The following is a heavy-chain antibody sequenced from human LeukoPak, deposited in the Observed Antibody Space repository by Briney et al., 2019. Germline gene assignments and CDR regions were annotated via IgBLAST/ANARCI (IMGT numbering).Heavy chain of an antibody. J-gene: IGHJ1*01. D-gene: IGHD2-21*02. CDR3: ASLAYCGGDCYSEEYFQH. V-gene: IGHV1-69*04. CDR2: IIPILGIA. CDR1: GGTFSSYA. Sequence: SVKVSCKASGGTFSSYAISWVRQAPAPGLEWMGSIIPILGIANYAQKFQGRVTITADKSTSTAYMELSSLRSEDTAAYYCASLAYCGGDCYSEEYFQHWGQGTLVTVSS.